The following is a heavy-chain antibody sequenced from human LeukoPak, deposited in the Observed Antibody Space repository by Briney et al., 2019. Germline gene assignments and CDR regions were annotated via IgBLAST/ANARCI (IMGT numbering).Heavy chain of an antibody. CDR2: INPNSGGT. Sequence: GASVKVSCKASGYTFTGYYMHWVRQAPGQGLEWMGWINPNSGGTNYAQKFQGRVTMTRDTSISTAYMELSRLRSDDTAVYYCARVTILTGYPYFDYWGQGTLVTVSS. V-gene: IGHV1-2*02. D-gene: IGHD3-9*01. CDR3: ARVTILTGYPYFDY. J-gene: IGHJ4*02. CDR1: GYTFTGYY.